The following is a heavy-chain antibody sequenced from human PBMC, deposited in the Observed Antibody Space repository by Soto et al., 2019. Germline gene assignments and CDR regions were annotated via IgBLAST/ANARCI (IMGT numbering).Heavy chain of an antibody. CDR1: GFTFGDYV. J-gene: IGHJ4*02. CDR2: IRSIPYGGTT. D-gene: IGHD2-8*01. CDR3: IMVSGGNGAKSRGEY. Sequence: EVQLVESGGGLVQPGRSLRLSCTASGFTFGDYVMSWFRQPPGKGLEWVGYIRSIPYGGTTEYVGSVKGRFTISRDDSKRLASLQMNILILEDTAVCYCIMVSGGNGAKSRGEYWCQGNRVTVSS. V-gene: IGHV3-49*03.